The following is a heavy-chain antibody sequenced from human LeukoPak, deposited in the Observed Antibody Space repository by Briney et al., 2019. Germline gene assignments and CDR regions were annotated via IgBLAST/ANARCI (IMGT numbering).Heavy chain of an antibody. CDR2: ISGSGGST. V-gene: IGHV3-23*01. CDR1: GFTFSSYA. CDR3: AKDGYVSWAYQLSHFDY. Sequence: PGASLRLSCAASGFTFSSYAMSSVRQAPGEGLEWISAISGSGGSTYYADSVKGRFTISRDNSKNTLYLQMNSLRAEDTAVYYCAKDGYVSWAYQLSHFDYWGQGTLVTISS. J-gene: IGHJ4*02. D-gene: IGHD2-2*03.